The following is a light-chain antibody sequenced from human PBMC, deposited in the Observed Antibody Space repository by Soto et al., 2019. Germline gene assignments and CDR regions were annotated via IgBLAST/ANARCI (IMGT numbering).Light chain of an antibody. CDR3: QQHDTWPRT. Sequence: EIVMTQSPATLSVSPGERATLSCRASQSVSSNLAWYQQKPGQAPRLLIYGASTRATGVPARFSGSGSGTEFTLTISSLQSEDSAVYYCQQHDTWPRTFGQGTKVEI. CDR2: GAS. V-gene: IGKV3-15*01. J-gene: IGKJ1*01. CDR1: QSVSSN.